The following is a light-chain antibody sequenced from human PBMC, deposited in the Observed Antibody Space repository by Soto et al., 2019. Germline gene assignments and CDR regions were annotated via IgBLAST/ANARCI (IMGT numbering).Light chain of an antibody. CDR1: STDVGSYNH. V-gene: IGLV2-23*02. J-gene: IGLJ3*02. CDR2: EVS. CDR3: CSYAGSSTWV. Sequence: QSALTQPASVSGSPGQSITISCTGTSTDVGSYNHVSWYQQHPGKAPKLMIYEVSKRPSGVSNRFSGSKSGNTASLTISGLQAEDEADYYCCSYAGSSTWVFGGGTKLTVL.